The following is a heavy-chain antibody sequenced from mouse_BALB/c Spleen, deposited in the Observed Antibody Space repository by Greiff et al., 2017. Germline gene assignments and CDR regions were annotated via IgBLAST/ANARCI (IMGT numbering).Heavy chain of an antibody. J-gene: IGHJ4*01. CDR2: IYPGSGST. D-gene: IGHD1-1*01. CDR3: ARAYYGYAMDY. Sequence: QVQLQQPGAELVKPGTSVKLSCKASGYNFTSYWINWVKLRPGQGLEWIGDIYPGSGSTNYNEKFKSKATLTVDTSSSTAYMQLSSLASEDSALYYCARAYYGYAMDYWGQGTSVTVSS. CDR1: GYNFTSYW. V-gene: IGHV1-55*01.